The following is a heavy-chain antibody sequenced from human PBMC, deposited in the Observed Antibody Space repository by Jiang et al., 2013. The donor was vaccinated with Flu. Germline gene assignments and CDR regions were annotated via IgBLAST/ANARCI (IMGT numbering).Heavy chain of an antibody. V-gene: IGHV1-69*06. CDR2: LVPSFGYV. D-gene: IGHD3-9*01. Sequence: SGAEVKKPGSSVKISCEASGDTFSSSSVSWVRQAPGQGLEWMGGLVPSFGYVDIARQFQGRLTLTADRTTTTTYMELSSLSLEDTALYYCAKVGGRSANTAYYFESWGPGTLVRVSS. CDR3: AKVGGRSANTAYYFES. J-gene: IGHJ4*02. CDR1: GDTFSSSS.